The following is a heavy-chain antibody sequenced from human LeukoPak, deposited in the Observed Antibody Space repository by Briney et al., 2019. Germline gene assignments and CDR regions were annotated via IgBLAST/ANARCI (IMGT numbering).Heavy chain of an antibody. CDR3: ARDPIAVADEYYFDY. V-gene: IGHV3-30-3*01. D-gene: IGHD6-19*01. CDR2: ISYDGSNK. J-gene: IGHJ4*02. Sequence: GRSLRLSCAASGFTISSYAMHWVRQAPGKGLEWVAVISYDGSNKYYADSVKGRFTISRDNSKNTLYLQMNSLRAEDTAVYYCARDPIAVADEYYFDYWGQGTLVTVSS. CDR1: GFTISSYA.